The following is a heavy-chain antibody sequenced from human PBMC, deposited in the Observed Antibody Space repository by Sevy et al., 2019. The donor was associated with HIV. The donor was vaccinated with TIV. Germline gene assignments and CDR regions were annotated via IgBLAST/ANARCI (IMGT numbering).Heavy chain of an antibody. J-gene: IGHJ6*02. CDR2: IKSKVDGGTT. CDR3: ATDPIIVLMVTDGMDV. CDR1: GLTFTYAW. V-gene: IGHV3-15*01. Sequence: GGSLRLSCAVSGLTFTYAWMSWVRQAPGKGLEWVGRIKSKVDGGTTDYGAPVKGRFTNSRADSKNTLYLQMNSLKTEDTAVYYCATDPIIVLMVTDGMDVWGQGTTVTVSS. D-gene: IGHD2-8*01.